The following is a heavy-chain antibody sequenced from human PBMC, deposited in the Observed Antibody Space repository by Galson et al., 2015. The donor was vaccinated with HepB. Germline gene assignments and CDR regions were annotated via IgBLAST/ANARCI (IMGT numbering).Heavy chain of an antibody. CDR3: ARHYRAVRGLIEHDAFDI. D-gene: IGHD3-10*01. Sequence: QSGAEVKKPGESLRISCKDSGYSFTSYWITWVRQMPGKGLEWMGKIDPSDSYTNYSPSFQGHVTISADKSITTAYLQWSSLKASDTAMYYCARHYRAVRGLIEHDAFDIWGQGTMVTVSS. J-gene: IGHJ3*02. CDR1: GYSFTSYW. CDR2: IDPSDSYT. V-gene: IGHV5-10-1*01.